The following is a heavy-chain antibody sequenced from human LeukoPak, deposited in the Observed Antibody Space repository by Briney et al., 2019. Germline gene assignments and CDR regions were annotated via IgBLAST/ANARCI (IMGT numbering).Heavy chain of an antibody. CDR1: GFTVSSNY. D-gene: IGHD5-18*01. CDR3: ARQGPGDTAMGYHDAFDI. V-gene: IGHV3-66*04. J-gene: IGHJ3*02. CDR2: IYSGGST. Sequence: GGSLRLSCAASGFTVSSNYMSWVCQAPGKGLEWVSVIYSGGSTYYADSMKGRFTISRDNSKNTLYLQMNSLRAEDTAVYYCARQGPGDTAMGYHDAFDIWGQGTMVIVSS.